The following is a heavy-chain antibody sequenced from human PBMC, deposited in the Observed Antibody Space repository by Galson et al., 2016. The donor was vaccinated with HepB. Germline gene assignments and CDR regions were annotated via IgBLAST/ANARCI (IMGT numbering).Heavy chain of an antibody. V-gene: IGHV3-11*01. CDR3: ARLATGALGNWYFDL. J-gene: IGHJ2*01. CDR2: ISSSGNSI. D-gene: IGHD2-15*01. Sequence: SLRLSCAASGFTFRDYYMSWIRQAPGKGLEWVSYISSSGNSIYNADSVRGRFTISRDNAMNSLSLQMNSLRVEDTAVYYCARLATGALGNWYFDLWGRGSLVTVSS. CDR1: GFTFRDYY.